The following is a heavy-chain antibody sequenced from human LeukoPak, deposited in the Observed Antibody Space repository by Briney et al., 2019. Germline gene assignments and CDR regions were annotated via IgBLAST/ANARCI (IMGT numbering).Heavy chain of an antibody. Sequence: GGSLRLSCAASGFTFSSYAMHWVRQAPGKGLEWVAVISYDGSNKYYADSVKGRFTISRDNSKNTLYLQMNSLRAEDTAVYYCARGRCSSTSCYVYWGYYYYGMDVWGQGTTVTVSS. D-gene: IGHD2-2*01. CDR1: GFTFSSYA. V-gene: IGHV3-30-3*01. J-gene: IGHJ6*02. CDR3: ARGRCSSTSCYVYWGYYYYGMDV. CDR2: ISYDGSNK.